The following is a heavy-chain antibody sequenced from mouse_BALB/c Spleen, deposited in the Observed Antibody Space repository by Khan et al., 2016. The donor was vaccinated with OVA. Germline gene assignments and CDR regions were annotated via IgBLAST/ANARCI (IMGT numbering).Heavy chain of an antibody. Sequence: VQLQQSGPELMKPGASVKMSCKASGYSFTSYYIHWVKSHGKSLEWIGYIDPFSGGITYNQNFKGKATLTVDKSSNTAYIHLSNLTSEDSAVYYRTRHGYVAWFTYWGQVTLVIVSA. V-gene: IGHV1S135*01. CDR1: GYSFTSYY. D-gene: IGHD2-2*01. CDR2: IDPFSGGI. J-gene: IGHJ3*01. CDR3: TRHGYVAWFTY.